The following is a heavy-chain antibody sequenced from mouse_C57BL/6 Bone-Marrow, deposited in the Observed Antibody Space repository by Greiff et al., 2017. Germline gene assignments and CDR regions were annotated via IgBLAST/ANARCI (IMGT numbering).Heavy chain of an antibody. CDR1: GYSITSGYY. CDR2: ISYDGST. Sequence: VQLQQSGPGLVKPSQSLSLTCSVTGYSITSGYYWNWIRQFPGNKLEWMGYISYDGSTNYNPSLKNRISITRDTSTNQSFLTLNSLTTEDTATYYSARGCYSGSAFAYWGQGTLGTVSA. V-gene: IGHV3-6*01. J-gene: IGHJ3*01. CDR3: ARGCYSGSAFAY. D-gene: IGHD1-1*01.